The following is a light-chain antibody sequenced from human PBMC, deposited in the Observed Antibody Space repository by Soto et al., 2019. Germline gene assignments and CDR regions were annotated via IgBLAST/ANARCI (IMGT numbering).Light chain of an antibody. J-gene: IGKJ2*02. CDR2: AAS. Sequence: DIQMTQSPSSLSASVGDRVTITCRASQSISSYLNWYQQKPGKAPKLLIYAASSLQSGVPSRFGGSGSGTDFTLTISSLQPEDFATYYCQQSYSTRGTFGQGTKLEIK. CDR3: QQSYSTRGT. CDR1: QSISSY. V-gene: IGKV1-39*01.